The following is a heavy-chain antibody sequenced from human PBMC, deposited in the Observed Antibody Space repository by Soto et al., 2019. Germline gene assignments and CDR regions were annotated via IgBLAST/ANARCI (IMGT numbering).Heavy chain of an antibody. CDR3: ARSAMYYDFWSGYSHYMDV. V-gene: IGHV4-31*03. CDR2: IYYSGST. Sequence: SETLSLTCTVSGGSISSGGYYWSWIRQHPGKGLEWIGYIYYSGSTYYNPSLKSRVTISVDTSKNQFSLKLSSVTAADTAVYYCARSAMYYDFWSGYSHYMDVWGQGTTVTAP. CDR1: GGSISSGGYY. D-gene: IGHD3-3*01. J-gene: IGHJ6*02.